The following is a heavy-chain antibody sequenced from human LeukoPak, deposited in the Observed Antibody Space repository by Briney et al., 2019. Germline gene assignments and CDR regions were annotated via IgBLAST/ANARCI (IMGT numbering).Heavy chain of an antibody. D-gene: IGHD3-3*01. CDR2: ISSRSSYI. J-gene: IGHJ4*02. CDR3: ASGVNYFDY. CDR1: GFTFSSYN. Sequence: GGSLRLSCAASGFTFSSYNMKWVRQAPGKGLEWVSSISSRSSYIFYADSVKGRFTISRDNAKRSLYLQMNSLRAEDTAVYYCASGVNYFDYWGQGTLVTVSS. V-gene: IGHV3-21*01.